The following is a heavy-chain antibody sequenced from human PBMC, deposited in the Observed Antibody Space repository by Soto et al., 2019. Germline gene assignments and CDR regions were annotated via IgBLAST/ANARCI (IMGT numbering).Heavy chain of an antibody. CDR3: ASGGGYHNDDYYFDY. CDR2: ISYDGSNK. V-gene: IGHV3-30-3*01. D-gene: IGHD2-15*01. CDR1: GFTFSSYA. Sequence: QVQLVESGGGVVQPGRSLRLSCAASGFTFSSYAMHWVRQAPGKGLEWVAVISYDGSNKYYADSVKGRFTISRDNSKNTLYLQMNSLRAEDTAVYYCASGGGYHNDDYYFDYWGQGTLVTVSS. J-gene: IGHJ4*02.